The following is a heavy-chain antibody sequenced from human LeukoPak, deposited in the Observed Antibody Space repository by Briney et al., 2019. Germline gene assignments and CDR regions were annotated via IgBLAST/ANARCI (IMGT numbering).Heavy chain of an antibody. CDR1: GFAFNFYA. V-gene: IGHV3-23*01. J-gene: IGHJ4*02. CDR2: ISGSGIST. Sequence: GGSLRLSCAASGFAFNFYAMTWVRQAPGQGLQWVSAISGSGISTYYADSVKGRFTISRDSSKNTLYLQMNSLRAEDTAVYYCAKRPRAVAEAYFDYWGQGTLVTVSS. CDR3: AKRPRAVAEAYFDY. D-gene: IGHD6-19*01.